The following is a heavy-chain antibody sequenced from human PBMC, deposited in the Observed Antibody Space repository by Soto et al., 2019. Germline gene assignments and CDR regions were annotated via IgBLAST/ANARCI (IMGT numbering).Heavy chain of an antibody. D-gene: IGHD6-19*01. CDR2: ATHSGTA. CDR3: ARIHWAQSSLDY. V-gene: IGHV4-30-2*01. Sequence: SETLSLTCAVSGGSIDSGAFSLSWIRQPPGKGLEWIGYATHSGTAYSIPSLNGRLTLSVDSSQTQFSLKLTSVTAADSAFYYCARIHWAQSSLDYWGRGILVTVSS. CDR1: GGSIDSGAFS. J-gene: IGHJ4*02.